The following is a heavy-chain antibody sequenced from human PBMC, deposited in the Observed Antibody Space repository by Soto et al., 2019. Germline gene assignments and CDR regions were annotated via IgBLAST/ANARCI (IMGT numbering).Heavy chain of an antibody. CDR3: ARESRTGYSSSYSGSDFDY. CDR2: INHSGST. D-gene: IGHD6-6*01. J-gene: IGHJ4*02. V-gene: IGHV4-34*01. Sequence: SETLSLTCAVYGGSFSGYYWSWIRQPPGKGLEWIGEINHSGSTNYNPSLKSRVTISVDTSKNQFSLKLSSVTAADTAVYYCARESRTGYSSSYSGSDFDYWGQGTLVT. CDR1: GGSFSGYY.